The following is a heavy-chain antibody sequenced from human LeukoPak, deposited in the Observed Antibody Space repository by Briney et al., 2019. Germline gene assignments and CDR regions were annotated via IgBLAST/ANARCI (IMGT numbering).Heavy chain of an antibody. CDR3: ARHGALCTGGSCTRFDP. J-gene: IGHJ5*02. Sequence: SETLSLTCTVSGGSISSSSYYWGWIRQPPGKGLEWIGTIYYSGSTYYNSSLKSRVTISVDTSKNHFSLKVSSVTATDTAMYYCARHGALCTGGSCTRFDPWGQGTLVTVSS. CDR1: GGSISSSSYY. D-gene: IGHD2-15*01. V-gene: IGHV4-39*01. CDR2: IYYSGST.